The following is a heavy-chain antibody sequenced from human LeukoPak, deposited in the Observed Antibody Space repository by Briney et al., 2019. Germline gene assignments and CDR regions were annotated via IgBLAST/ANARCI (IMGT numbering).Heavy chain of an antibody. CDR3: ARPRDVIVVDPFDC. Sequence: SETLSLICAVYGGSFSGYYWSWIRQPPGKGLEWIGEINHSGSTNYNPSLKSRVTISVDTSKDQFSLKLSSVTAADTAVYYCARPRDVIVVDPFDCWGQGTLVIVSS. J-gene: IGHJ4*02. D-gene: IGHD3-22*01. CDR2: INHSGST. CDR1: GGSFSGYY. V-gene: IGHV4-34*01.